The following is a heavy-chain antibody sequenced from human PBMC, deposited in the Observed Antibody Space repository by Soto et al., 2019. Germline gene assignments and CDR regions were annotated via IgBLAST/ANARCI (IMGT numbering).Heavy chain of an antibody. J-gene: IGHJ4*02. CDR3: AKDRYLDHDSRGYLFDN. Sequence: GGSLRLSCAASGFTFSNYAMSWVRQAPGKGLEWVSAISSSGDSPYYADSVKGRFTVSRDNSKNTLYLQMNSLRAEDTAVYYCAKDRYLDHDSRGYLFDNWGQGTLVTVSS. D-gene: IGHD3-22*01. V-gene: IGHV3-23*01. CDR2: ISSSGDSP. CDR1: GFTFSNYA.